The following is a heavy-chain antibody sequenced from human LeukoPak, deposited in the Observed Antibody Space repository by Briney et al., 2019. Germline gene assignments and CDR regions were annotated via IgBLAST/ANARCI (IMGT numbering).Heavy chain of an antibody. V-gene: IGHV1-18*01. J-gene: IGHJ6*03. CDR2: ISAYNGDT. CDR1: GYTFTSYG. D-gene: IGHD2-2*02. Sequence: ASVKVSCKASGYTFTSYGISWVRQAPGQGLEWMGWISAYNGDTNYAQRLQGRVTMTTDTSTSTAYMELRSLRSDDTAVYYCARGPYRLLYFIPYYYYMDVWGKGTTVTVSS. CDR3: ARGPYRLLYFIPYYYYMDV.